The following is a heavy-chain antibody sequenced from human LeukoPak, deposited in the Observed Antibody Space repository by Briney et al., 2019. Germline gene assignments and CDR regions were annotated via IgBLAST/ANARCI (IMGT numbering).Heavy chain of an antibody. V-gene: IGHV1-69*13. CDR1: GGTFSSYA. D-gene: IGHD2-15*01. Sequence: SVKVSCKDSGGTFSSYAISWVRQAPGQGLEWMGGIIPIFGTANYAQKFQGRVTITADESTSTAYMELSSLRSEDTAVYYCATQGYCSGGSCYPRAYYFDYWGQGTLVTVSS. CDR3: ATQGYCSGGSCYPRAYYFDY. CDR2: IIPIFGTA. J-gene: IGHJ4*02.